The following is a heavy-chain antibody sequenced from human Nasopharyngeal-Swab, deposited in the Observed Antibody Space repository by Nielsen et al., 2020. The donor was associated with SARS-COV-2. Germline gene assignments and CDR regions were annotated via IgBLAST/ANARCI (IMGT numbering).Heavy chain of an antibody. D-gene: IGHD4-23*01. CDR3: ATDLDHFGGENRFDS. V-gene: IGHV4-4*08. CDR2: IPATGTT. J-gene: IGHJ4*02. CDR1: GDSMSRFW. Sequence: SETLSLTCIVSGDSMSRFWWSWIRQAPGKGLEWVGYIPATGTTTYNPSLKSRATIFIDSSRRQFSLRLSSVTAADTAVYYCATDLDHFGGENRFDSWGQGTPVTVSS.